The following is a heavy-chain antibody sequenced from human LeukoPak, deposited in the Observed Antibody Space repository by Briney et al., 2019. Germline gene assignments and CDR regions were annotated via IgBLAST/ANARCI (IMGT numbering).Heavy chain of an antibody. CDR1: GYTFTSYG. CDR3: ARDSPSYRPSPTSIRMDV. J-gene: IGHJ6*02. Sequence: ASVKVSCKASGYTFTSYGISWVRQAPGQGLEWMGWISAYNGNTNYAQKLQGRVTMTTDTSTSTAYMELRSLRSDDTAVYYCARDSPSYRPSPTSIRMDVWGQGTTVTVSS. V-gene: IGHV1-18*01. D-gene: IGHD2-2*01. CDR2: ISAYNGNT.